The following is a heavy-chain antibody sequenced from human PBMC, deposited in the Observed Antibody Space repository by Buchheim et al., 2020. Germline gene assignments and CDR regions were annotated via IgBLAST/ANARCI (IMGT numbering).Heavy chain of an antibody. CDR2: IYTSGST. Sequence: QVQLQESGPGLVKPSQTLSLTCTVSGGSISSGSYYWSWIRQPAGKGLEWIGRIYTSGSTNYNPSLKSRVTISVDTSKNQFSLKLSSVTAADTAVYYCARGYDFWSGYYLIYYGMDVWGQGTT. CDR1: GGSISSGSYY. V-gene: IGHV4-61*02. CDR3: ARGYDFWSGYYLIYYGMDV. D-gene: IGHD3-3*01. J-gene: IGHJ6*02.